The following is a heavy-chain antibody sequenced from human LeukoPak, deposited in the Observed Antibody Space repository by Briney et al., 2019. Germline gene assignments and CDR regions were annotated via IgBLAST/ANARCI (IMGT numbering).Heavy chain of an antibody. CDR2: IYYSGST. CDR3: ARDDGIAVPH. J-gene: IGHJ4*02. CDR1: GGSISSSSYY. D-gene: IGHD6-19*01. V-gene: IGHV4-39*07. Sequence: PSETLSLTCTVSGGSISSSSYYWGWIRQPPGKGLEWIGSIYYSGSTYYNPSLKSRVTISVDTSKNQFSLKLSSVTAADTAVYYCARDDGIAVPHWGQGTLVTVSS.